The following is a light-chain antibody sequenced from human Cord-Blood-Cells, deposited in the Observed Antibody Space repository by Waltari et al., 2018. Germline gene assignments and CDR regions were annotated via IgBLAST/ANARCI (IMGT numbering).Light chain of an antibody. CDR1: QSVSSN. CDR2: CAS. J-gene: IGKJ2*03. Sequence: EIVMTQPPATLSVSPGERATLSCRASQSVSSNLAWYQQKPGQAPRLLIYCASTRATGIPARFSGSGSGTEFTLTISSLQSEDFAVYYCQQYNNWPSYSFGQGTKLEIK. V-gene: IGKV3-15*01. CDR3: QQYNNWPSYS.